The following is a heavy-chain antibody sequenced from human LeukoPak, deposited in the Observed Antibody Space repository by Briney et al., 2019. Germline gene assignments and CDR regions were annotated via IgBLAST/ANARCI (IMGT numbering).Heavy chain of an antibody. Sequence: SVKVSCKASGGTFSSYAISWVRQAPGQGLEWMGGIIPIFGTANYAQKFQGRVTITADESTSTAYMELSSLRSEDTAVYYCARVVPYGSGHHFDYWGQGTLVTVSS. J-gene: IGHJ4*02. CDR2: IIPIFGTA. D-gene: IGHD3-10*01. V-gene: IGHV1-69*13. CDR1: GGTFSSYA. CDR3: ARVVPYGSGHHFDY.